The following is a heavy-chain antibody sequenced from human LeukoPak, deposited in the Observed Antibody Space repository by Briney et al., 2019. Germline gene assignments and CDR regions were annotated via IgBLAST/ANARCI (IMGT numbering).Heavy chain of an antibody. Sequence: SETLSLTCAVYGGSFSGYYWSWIRQPPGKGLEWIGYIYYSGSTNYNPSLKSRVTISVDTSKNQFSLKLSSVTAADTAVYYCARDTEGMDVWGQGTTVTVSS. V-gene: IGHV4-59*01. D-gene: IGHD4-17*01. CDR1: GGSFSGYY. CDR2: IYYSGST. CDR3: ARDTEGMDV. J-gene: IGHJ6*02.